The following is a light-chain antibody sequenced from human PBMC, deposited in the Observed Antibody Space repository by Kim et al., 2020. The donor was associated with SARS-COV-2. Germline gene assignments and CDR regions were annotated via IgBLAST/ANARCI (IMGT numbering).Light chain of an antibody. V-gene: IGKV3-15*01. Sequence: EIVLTQSPVTLSVSPGERATLSCRASQSTGYNLAWYQQKPGQPPRLLIYGITTRATGVPGRFSGSGSGTEFTLTISSLQSEDFAVYYCQQYNKWPITFGQGTRLEIK. CDR1: QSTGYN. CDR2: GIT. CDR3: QQYNKWPIT. J-gene: IGKJ5*01.